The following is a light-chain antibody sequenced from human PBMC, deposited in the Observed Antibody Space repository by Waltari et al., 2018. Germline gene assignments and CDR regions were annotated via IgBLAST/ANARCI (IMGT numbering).Light chain of an antibody. CDR1: QSVSRA. CDR3: QHYVSLPVT. CDR2: GAS. V-gene: IGKV3-20*01. Sequence: EIVLTQSPGTLSLSPGERATLSCRASQSVSRALAWYQQNPGQAPRIIIYGASNRAPGIPDRFSGSGSGTDFSLIISRLEPEDFAVYYCQHYVSLPVTFGQGTKVEIK. J-gene: IGKJ1*01.